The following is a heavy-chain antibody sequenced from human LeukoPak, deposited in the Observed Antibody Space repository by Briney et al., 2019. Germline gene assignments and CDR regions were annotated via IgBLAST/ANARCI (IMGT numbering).Heavy chain of an antibody. D-gene: IGHD3/OR15-3a*01. CDR3: ARGRWGWDTSSDWDF. CDR2: INLTGST. J-gene: IGHJ4*02. Sequence: SETLSLTCALYGGSFSGYFWSWIRQPPGKGLELIGEINLTGSTNYKSSLKSRVTISTDTSKNQFSLKLTSVTAADTAVYYCARGRWGWDTSSDWDFWGPGILVTVSS. V-gene: IGHV4-34*01. CDR1: GGSFSGYF.